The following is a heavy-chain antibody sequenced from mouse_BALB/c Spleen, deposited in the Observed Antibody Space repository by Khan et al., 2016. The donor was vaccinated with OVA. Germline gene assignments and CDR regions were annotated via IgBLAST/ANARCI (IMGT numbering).Heavy chain of an antibody. CDR2: ISGDSNTI. D-gene: IGHD1-1*01. CDR3: ATSYFYGYYFDY. J-gene: IGHJ2*01. V-gene: IGHV5-17*02. Sequence: EVELVESGGGLVQPGGSRKLSCAASGFTFNSYGMHWIRQAPEKGLEWVAYISGDSNTIHYADTVKGRFTISRDNPKNTLFLQMTSLMSEDTAMYYCATSYFYGYYFDYWGPGTTLTVS. CDR1: GFTFNSYG.